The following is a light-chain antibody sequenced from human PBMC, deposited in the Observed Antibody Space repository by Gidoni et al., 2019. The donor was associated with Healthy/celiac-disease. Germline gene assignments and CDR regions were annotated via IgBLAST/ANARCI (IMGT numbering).Light chain of an antibody. V-gene: IGKV3-11*01. CDR1: QSVSSY. Sequence: EIVFTQFPATLSLSPGERATLSCRASQSVSSYLAWYQQKPGQAPRLLIYDASNRATGIPARFSGSGSGTDFTLTISSLEPEDFAVYYCQQRSNWPPGTFGPGTKVDIK. CDR2: DAS. J-gene: IGKJ3*01. CDR3: QQRSNWPPGT.